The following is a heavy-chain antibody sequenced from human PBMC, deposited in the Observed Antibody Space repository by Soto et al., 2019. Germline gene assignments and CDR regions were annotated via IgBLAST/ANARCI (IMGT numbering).Heavy chain of an antibody. CDR1: GFTFSSYE. D-gene: IGHD4-17*01. CDR3: AREEYGDYCGMDV. V-gene: IGHV3-48*03. J-gene: IGHJ6*02. Sequence: EVQLVESGGGLVQPGGSLRLSCAASGFTFSSYEMNWVRQAPGKGLEWVSYISSSGSTIYYADSVKGRFTISRDNAKNSLYLQMNSLRAEDTAVYYCAREEYGDYCGMDVWGQGTTVTVSS. CDR2: ISSSGSTI.